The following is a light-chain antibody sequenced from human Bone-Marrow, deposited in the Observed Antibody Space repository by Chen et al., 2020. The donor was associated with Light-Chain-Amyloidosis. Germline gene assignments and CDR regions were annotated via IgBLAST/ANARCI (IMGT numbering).Light chain of an antibody. CDR2: GAP. Sequence: EIVLTQSPATLSLSPGDTATLSCRASRSVSSNYLAWYRQKPGQPPRLLIYGAPNRAAGIPERIVGSGSGTDFTLTIFSLEAEDFAVYYCQQYGNSPSITFGPGTTVDIK. J-gene: IGKJ3*01. CDR1: RSVSSNY. CDR3: QQYGNSPSIT. V-gene: IGKV3-20*01.